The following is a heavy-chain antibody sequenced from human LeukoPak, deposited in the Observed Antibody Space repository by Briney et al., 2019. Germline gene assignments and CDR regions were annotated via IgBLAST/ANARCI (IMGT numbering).Heavy chain of an antibody. CDR1: GYTFTSYG. D-gene: IGHD6-19*01. CDR3: ARTPEGSGGCSVPSRGGSYYGMDF. J-gene: IGHJ6*02. Sequence: ASVKVSCKASGYTFTSYGISWVRQAPGQGLEWMGWISAYNGNTNYAQKLQGRVTMTTDTSTSTAYMELRSLRSDDTAVYYCARTPEGSGGCSVPSRGGSYYGMDFGGQGTTVTVSS. CDR2: ISAYNGNT. V-gene: IGHV1-18*01.